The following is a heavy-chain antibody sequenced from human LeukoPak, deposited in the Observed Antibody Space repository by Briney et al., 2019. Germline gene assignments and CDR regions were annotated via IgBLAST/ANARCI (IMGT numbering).Heavy chain of an antibody. D-gene: IGHD1-26*01. CDR1: GYTFTSYA. CDR3: TRGEGFCDY. V-gene: IGHV1-18*01. J-gene: IGHJ4*02. Sequence: ASVKVSCKASGYTFTSYAISWVRQAPGKGLEWMAWITVYNGNTNYAQKLQGRVTVTTDTSTSTAYMELRSMRSDDTAVYYCTRGEGFCDYWGQGTLVTVSS. CDR2: ITVYNGNT.